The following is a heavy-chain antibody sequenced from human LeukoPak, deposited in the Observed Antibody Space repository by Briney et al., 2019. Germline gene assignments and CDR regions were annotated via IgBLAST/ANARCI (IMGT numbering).Heavy chain of an antibody. J-gene: IGHJ4*02. CDR3: ARGRPVFDY. Sequence: PSETLSLTCAVYGGSFSGYYWSWIRQPPGKGLEWIGEINHSGSTNYNPSLESRVTISVGTSKNQFSLNLSSVTAADTAVYYCARGRPVFDYWGQGTLVTVSS. CDR1: GGSFSGYY. CDR2: INHSGST. V-gene: IGHV4-34*01.